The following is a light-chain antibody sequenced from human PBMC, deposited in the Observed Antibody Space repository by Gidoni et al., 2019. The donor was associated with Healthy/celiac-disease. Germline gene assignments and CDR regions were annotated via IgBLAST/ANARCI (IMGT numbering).Light chain of an antibody. J-gene: IGKJ3*01. CDR1: QILLHSNVYNY. Sequence: DIVMTQSPLSLPVTPGEPSSISCRSSQILLHSNVYNYLDWYLQKPGQSPQLLIYLGSNRAYGVTDRFSGSGSGTDFTLKISRVEAEDVGVYYCMQALQTPFTFGPGTKVDIK. CDR3: MQALQTPFT. V-gene: IGKV2-28*01. CDR2: LGS.